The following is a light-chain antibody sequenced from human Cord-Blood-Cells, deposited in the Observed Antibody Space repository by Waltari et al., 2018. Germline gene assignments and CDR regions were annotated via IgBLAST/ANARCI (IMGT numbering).Light chain of an antibody. CDR1: SSDVGGYNY. J-gene: IGLJ1*01. V-gene: IGLV2-8*01. Sequence: QSALTQPPSASGSPGQSVTISCTGTSSDVGGYNYVSWYQQHPGKAPKLMIYEVSKRPSGVPDRVSGSKSGNTASLTVSGLQAEDEADYYCSSYAGSNNYVCGTGTKVTVL. CDR2: EVS. CDR3: SSYAGSNNYV.